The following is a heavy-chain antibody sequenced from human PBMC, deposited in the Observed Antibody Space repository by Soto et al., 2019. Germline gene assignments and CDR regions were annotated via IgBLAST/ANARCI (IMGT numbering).Heavy chain of an antibody. CDR2: IYPGDSDT. J-gene: IGHJ6*04. D-gene: IGHD1-1*01. CDR1: GYSFTSYW. V-gene: IGHV5-51*01. Sequence: GESLKISCKGSGYSFTSYWIGWVRQMPGKGLEWMGIIYPGDSDTRYSPSFQGQVTISADKSISTAYLQWSSLKASDTAMYYCASLSRDAYNTNYYYYGMDVWGKGTTVTVSS. CDR3: ASLSRDAYNTNYYYYGMDV.